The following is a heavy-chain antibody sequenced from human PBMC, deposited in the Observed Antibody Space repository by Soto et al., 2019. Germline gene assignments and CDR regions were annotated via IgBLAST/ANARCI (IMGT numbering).Heavy chain of an antibody. Sequence: SETLSLTCTVSGGSISSSSYYWGWIRQPPGKGLDWIGNIYYTGSTYYNPSLKSRVTISVDSSKNQFSLRLSSVTAADTAVYYCARHEGRRGPADYWGQGTLVTVSS. D-gene: IGHD3-10*01. CDR2: IYYTGST. V-gene: IGHV4-39*01. J-gene: IGHJ4*02. CDR3: ARHEGRRGPADY. CDR1: GGSISSSSYY.